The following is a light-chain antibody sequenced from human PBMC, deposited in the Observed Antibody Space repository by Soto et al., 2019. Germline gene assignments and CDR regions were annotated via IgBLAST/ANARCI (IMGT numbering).Light chain of an antibody. CDR1: QSISSY. CDR3: QQSYSTPIT. Sequence: DIQMTQSPSSLSASVGDRVTITCRASQSISSYLYWYQQKPGKAPKLLIYAASSLQSGVPSRFSGSGSGTDFTLTISSLQPEDFATYYCQQSYSTPITFCQGTRLEIK. J-gene: IGKJ5*01. CDR2: AAS. V-gene: IGKV1-39*01.